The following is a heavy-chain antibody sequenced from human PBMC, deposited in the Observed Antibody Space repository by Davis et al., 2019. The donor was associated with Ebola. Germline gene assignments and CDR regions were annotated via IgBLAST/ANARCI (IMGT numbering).Heavy chain of an antibody. CDR1: GHTFTNYY. Sequence: ASVKVSCKIFGHTFTNYYMHWVRQAPGQGLEWMGMIIPSGGSTNYAQKFQGRVTITRDTSTSTVYMELSSLRSEDTAMYYCTTGYCTNGVCPYYWGQGTLVTVSS. CDR3: TTGYCTNGVCPYY. J-gene: IGHJ4*02. D-gene: IGHD2-8*01. CDR2: IIPSGGST. V-gene: IGHV1-46*01.